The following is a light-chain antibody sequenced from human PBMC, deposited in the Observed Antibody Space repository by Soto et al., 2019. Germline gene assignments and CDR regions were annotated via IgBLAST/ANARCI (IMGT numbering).Light chain of an antibody. Sequence: DIDMTQSPSSLSASVGDRVTITCQASRDITNYLNWYQQKPGKAPKLLISDASILETGVPSRFSGSGSGTDFTFTISSLQPEDIATYYCQQYDNIRVTFGQGTRLEI. V-gene: IGKV1-33*01. J-gene: IGKJ5*01. CDR1: RDITNY. CDR3: QQYDNIRVT. CDR2: DAS.